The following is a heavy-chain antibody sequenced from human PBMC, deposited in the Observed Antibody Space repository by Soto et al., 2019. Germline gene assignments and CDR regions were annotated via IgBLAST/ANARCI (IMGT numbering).Heavy chain of an antibody. D-gene: IGHD6-19*01. CDR1: GFSFSSYG. J-gene: IGHJ4*02. Sequence: QVQLVESGGGVVQPGRSLRLSCTDSGFSFSSYGMHWVRQAPGKGLEWVAVISYDGGNKFYADSVKGRFTISRDNSKNTLYLQMNSLRAEDTAVYYCAKSREGWPDYWGQGTLVTVSS. V-gene: IGHV3-30*18. CDR2: ISYDGGNK. CDR3: AKSREGWPDY.